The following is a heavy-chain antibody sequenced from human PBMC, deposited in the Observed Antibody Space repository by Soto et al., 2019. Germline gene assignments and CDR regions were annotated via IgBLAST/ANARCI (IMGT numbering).Heavy chain of an antibody. CDR2: FDPEDGET. D-gene: IGHD3-10*01. CDR3: ATGLGLEDMVRGVARMDV. J-gene: IGHJ6*02. V-gene: IGHV1-24*01. Sequence: ASVKVSCKVSGYTLTELSMHWVRQAPGKGLEWMGGFDPEDGETIYAQKFQGRVTMTEDTSTDTAYMELSSLRSEDTAVYYCATGLGLEDMVRGVARMDVWGQGTTVTVSS. CDR1: GYTLTELS.